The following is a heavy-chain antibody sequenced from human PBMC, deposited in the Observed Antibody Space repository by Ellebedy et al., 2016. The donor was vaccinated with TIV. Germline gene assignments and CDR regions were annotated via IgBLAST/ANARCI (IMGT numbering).Heavy chain of an antibody. V-gene: IGHV4-59*08. CDR2: IYYTGST. CDR1: GGSITSFY. D-gene: IGHD2-2*01. J-gene: IGHJ5*02. CDR3: ARSRYCDSTTCYEDYNYFGP. Sequence: MPSETLSLTCTVSGGSITSFYWSWIRQTPGKGLEYIGNIYYTGSTNYNPSLKSRVTISVDTSKNQFSLKLSSVTAADTAVYYCARSRYCDSTTCYEDYNYFGPWGQGTLVTVSS.